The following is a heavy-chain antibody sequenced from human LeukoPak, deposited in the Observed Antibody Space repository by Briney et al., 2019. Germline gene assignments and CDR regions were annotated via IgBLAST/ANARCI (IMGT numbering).Heavy chain of an antibody. J-gene: IGHJ5*02. D-gene: IGHD1-26*01. CDR2: IYTSGST. Sequence: SETLSLNCTVSGGSISSGSYYWSWIRQPAGKGLEWIGRIYTSGSTNYNPSLKSRVTISVDTSKNQFSLKLSSVTAADTAVYYCARGGPAIVGATNNWFDPWGQGTLVTVSS. CDR1: GGSISSGSYY. CDR3: ARGGPAIVGATNNWFDP. V-gene: IGHV4-61*02.